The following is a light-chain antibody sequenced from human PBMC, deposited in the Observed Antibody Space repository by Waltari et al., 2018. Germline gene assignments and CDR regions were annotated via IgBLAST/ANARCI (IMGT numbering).Light chain of an antibody. CDR1: QSVFSSSNSKTY. CDR3: HHYYIPPLT. J-gene: IGKJ5*01. Sequence: DIVMTQSPDSLAVSLGERATINCKSSQSVFSSSNSKTYIAWYQPKPGQPPKLLISWASVRASGVPDRFSGSGSWTDFTLTISSLQAEDVAVYYCHHYYIPPLTFGQGTRLEI. CDR2: WAS. V-gene: IGKV4-1*01.